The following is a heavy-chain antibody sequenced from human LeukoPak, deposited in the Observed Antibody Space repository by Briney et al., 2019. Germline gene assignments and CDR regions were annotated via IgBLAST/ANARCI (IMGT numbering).Heavy chain of an antibody. D-gene: IGHD5-12*01. CDR3: ATSGFSGYDHPS. V-gene: IGHV3-23*01. J-gene: IGHJ5*02. CDR1: GFTFRSYS. CDR2: VRGGADDT. Sequence: GGSLRLSCAASGFTFRSYSMACVRLAPGKGLEWGSVVRGGADDTSYADSVNGRFTISRDNFKNTLFLQMDGLRVEDTAVYYCATSGFSGYDHPSWGQGTLVTVSS.